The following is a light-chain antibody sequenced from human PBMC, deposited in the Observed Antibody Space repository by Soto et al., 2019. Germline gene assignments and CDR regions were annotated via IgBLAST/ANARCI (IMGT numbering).Light chain of an antibody. J-gene: IGKJ1*01. Sequence: VVLTQSPATLSLSPGERATLSCRASQSVSNYLAWYQQKTGQAPRLLIYDASNRATGIPARFSGSGSGTDITLTVSSLEPEDFAVYYCQQYGSSGTFGQGTKVDI. CDR1: QSVSNY. CDR2: DAS. V-gene: IGKV3-11*01. CDR3: QQYGSSGT.